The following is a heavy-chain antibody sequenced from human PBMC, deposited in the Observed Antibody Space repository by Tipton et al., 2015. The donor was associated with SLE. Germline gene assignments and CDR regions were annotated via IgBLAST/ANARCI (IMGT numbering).Heavy chain of an antibody. J-gene: IGHJ4*02. V-gene: IGHV1-8*02. CDR3: AREEDYGDIPVLDY. CDR1: GYTFTSYD. D-gene: IGHD4-17*01. CDR2: MNPNSGNT. Sequence: QLVQSGAEVKKPGASVKVSCKASGYTFTSYDINWVRQATGQGLEWMGWMNPNSGNTGYAQKFQGRVTMTRNTSVSTAYMELSSLRSEGTAVYYCAREEDYGDIPVLDYWGQGTLVTVSS.